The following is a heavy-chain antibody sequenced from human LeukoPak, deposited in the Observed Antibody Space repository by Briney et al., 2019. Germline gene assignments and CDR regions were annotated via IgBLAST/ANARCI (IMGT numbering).Heavy chain of an antibody. J-gene: IGHJ4*02. CDR3: AGRIGYDFWSGYYG. Sequence: GGSLRLSCAASGLTFSSYEMNWVRQAPGKGLEWGSYISSSGSTIYYADSVKGRFTNSRDNAKNSLYLQMNSLRAEDTAIYYCAGRIGYDFWSGYYGWGQGNRATVSS. V-gene: IGHV3-48*03. CDR2: ISSSGSTI. CDR1: GLTFSSYE. D-gene: IGHD3-3*01.